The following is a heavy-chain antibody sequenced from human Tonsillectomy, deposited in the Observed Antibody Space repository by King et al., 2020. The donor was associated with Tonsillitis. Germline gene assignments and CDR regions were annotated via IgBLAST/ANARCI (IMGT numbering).Heavy chain of an antibody. Sequence: GQLVQSGAEVKKPEASVKVSCKASGYTFTGYYIHWVRQAPGQGLEWMGWINPNSGGTKYAQKFQGRLTMTRDTSISTAYMELSRLRSDDTAMYYCASDSGGLSYGLDFWGQGTTVTVSS. CDR2: INPNSGGT. CDR3: ASDSGGLSYGLDF. J-gene: IGHJ6*02. D-gene: IGHD3-10*01. V-gene: IGHV1-2*02. CDR1: GYTFTGYY.